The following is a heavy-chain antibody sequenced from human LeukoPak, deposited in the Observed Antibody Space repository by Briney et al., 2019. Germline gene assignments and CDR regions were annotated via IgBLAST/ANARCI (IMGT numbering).Heavy chain of an antibody. CDR1: GFDFGAYE. CDR3: ARVDAFDI. V-gene: IGHV3-48*03. CDR2: ISSNGKTT. Sequence: GGSLRLSCAASGFDFGAYEMSWVRQAPGKGLEWLSKISSNGKTTYYADSVKGRFTISRDNAKNSLSLQMSSLRADDTALYYCARVDAFDIWGQGTMVTVSS. J-gene: IGHJ3*02.